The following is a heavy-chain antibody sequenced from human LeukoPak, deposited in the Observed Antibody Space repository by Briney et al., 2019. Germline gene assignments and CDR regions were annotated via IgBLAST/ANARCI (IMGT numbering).Heavy chain of an antibody. CDR1: GGTFSSYA. V-gene: IGHV1-69*05. J-gene: IGHJ4*02. Sequence: VKVSCKASGGTFSSYAISWVRQAPGQGLEWMGGIIPIFGTANYAQKFQGRVTITTDESTSTAYMELSSLRSEDTAVYYCARDLRMRGTHYYDSSGLYYFDYWGQGTLVTVSS. CDR3: ARDLRMRGTHYYDSSGLYYFDY. D-gene: IGHD3-22*01. CDR2: IIPIFGTA.